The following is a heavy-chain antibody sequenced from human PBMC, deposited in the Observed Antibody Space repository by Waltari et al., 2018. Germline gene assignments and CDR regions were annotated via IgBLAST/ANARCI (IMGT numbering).Heavy chain of an antibody. D-gene: IGHD3-16*01. V-gene: IGHV4-39*01. J-gene: IGHJ5*02. CDR3: ARPRGLDWFDP. Sequence: QLQLQESGPGLVKPSETLSLTCTVSGGSISSSSYYWGWIRQPPGKGLEWIGRIYYSGSTYYNPSLKMRVTRSVDTSKNQFSLKLSSVTAADTAVYYCARPRGLDWFDPWGQGTLVTVSS. CDR2: IYYSGST. CDR1: GGSISSSSYY.